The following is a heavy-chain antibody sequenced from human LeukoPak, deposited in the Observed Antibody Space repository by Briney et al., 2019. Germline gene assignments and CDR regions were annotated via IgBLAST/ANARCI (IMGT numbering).Heavy chain of an antibody. J-gene: IGHJ4*02. CDR1: GFTFSSYG. Sequence: PGGSLRLSCAASGFTFSSYGMHWVRQAPGQGLEWVAVIWYDGSNKYYADSVKGRFTISRDNSKNTLYLQMNSLRAEDTAVYYCARLPPWKPRHPFDYWGQGTLVTVSS. CDR2: IWYDGSNK. V-gene: IGHV3-30*19. CDR3: ARLPPWKPRHPFDY. D-gene: IGHD1-1*01.